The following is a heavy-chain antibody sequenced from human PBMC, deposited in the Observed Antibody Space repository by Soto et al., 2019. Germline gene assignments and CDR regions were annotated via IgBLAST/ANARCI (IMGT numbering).Heavy chain of an antibody. D-gene: IGHD3-22*01. CDR1: GFTFSSYS. J-gene: IGHJ4*02. V-gene: IGHV3-48*02. CDR2: ISSSSSTI. CDR3: ARNSYYYDSSGPDY. Sequence: PGGSLRLSCAASGFTFSSYSMNWGRQAPGKGLEWVSYISSSSSTIYYADSVKGRFTISRDNAKNSLYLQMNSLRDEDTAVYYCARNSYYYDSSGPDYWGQGTLVTVSS.